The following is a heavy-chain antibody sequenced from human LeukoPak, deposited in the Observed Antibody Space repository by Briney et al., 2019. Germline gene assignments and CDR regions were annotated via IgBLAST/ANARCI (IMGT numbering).Heavy chain of an antibody. CDR2: IKPDGGEQ. Sequence: PGGSLRLSCAASGFTFSNFWMTWVRQAPGKGLEWVANIKPDGGEQYYVHSVKGRFTISRDNAKNSLYLQMNSLRAEDTAVYYCARDIVVVTAILDYWGQGTLVTVSS. CDR3: ARDIVVVTAILDY. J-gene: IGHJ4*02. V-gene: IGHV3-7*01. CDR1: GFTFSNFW. D-gene: IGHD2-21*02.